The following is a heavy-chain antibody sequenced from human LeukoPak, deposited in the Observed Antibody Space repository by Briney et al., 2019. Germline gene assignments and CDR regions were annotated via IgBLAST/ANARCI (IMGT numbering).Heavy chain of an antibody. CDR3: AREREGPYGYLDY. CDR2: FYTSGTT. J-gene: IGHJ4*02. D-gene: IGHD4-17*01. Sequence: SETLSLTCSVSVVSMNGYYWSWIRQPAGKGLEWIGRFYTSGTTNYNPSLRSRVTISVDTSNNQFSLKLTSVTAADTAVYYCAREREGPYGYLDYWGQGTLVTVSS. V-gene: IGHV4-4*07. CDR1: VVSMNGYY.